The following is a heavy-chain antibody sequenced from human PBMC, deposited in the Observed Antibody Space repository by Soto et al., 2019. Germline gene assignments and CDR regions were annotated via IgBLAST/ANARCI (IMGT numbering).Heavy chain of an antibody. CDR3: AKDATRSSGWYHFDY. CDR2: INDSGGST. V-gene: IGHV3-23*01. Sequence: EVQLLESGGGLVQPGGSLRLSCAASGFTFSSFAMGWVRQAPGKVLEWVSVINDSGGSTYYADSVRGRFTISRDNSKNTLYLQMNSLRGEDTAVYYCAKDATRSSGWYHFDYWGQGALVTVSA. J-gene: IGHJ4*02. D-gene: IGHD6-19*01. CDR1: GFTFSSFA.